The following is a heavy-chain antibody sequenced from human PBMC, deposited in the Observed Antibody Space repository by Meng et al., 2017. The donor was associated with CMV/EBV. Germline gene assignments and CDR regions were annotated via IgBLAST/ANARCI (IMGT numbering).Heavy chain of an antibody. J-gene: IGHJ4*02. V-gene: IGHV4-59*01. CDR3: ARDLRVDSSSYYYFDY. CDR2: IYYSGST. CDR1: GGSISSYY. Sequence: SETLSLTCTVSGGSISSYYWSWIRQPPGKGLEWIGYIYYSGSTNYNPSLKSRVTISVDTSKHQFSLKLSSVTAADTAVYYCARDLRVDSSSYYYFDYWGQGTLVTVSS. D-gene: IGHD6-13*01.